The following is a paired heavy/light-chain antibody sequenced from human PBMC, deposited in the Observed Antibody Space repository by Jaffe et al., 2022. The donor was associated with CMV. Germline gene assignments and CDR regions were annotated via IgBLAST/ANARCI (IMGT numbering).Light chain of an antibody. Sequence: EIVLTQSPGTLSLSPGERATLSCRASQSFSSSYLAWYQQKFGQPPRLLIYDASRRATGIPDRFSGSGSGTDFTLTISRLEPEDFAVYFCQQYGRSPWTFGQGTTV. J-gene: IGKJ1*01. V-gene: IGKV3-20*01. CDR2: DAS. CDR3: QQYGRSPWT. CDR1: QSFSSSY.
Heavy chain of an antibody. Sequence: QVQLQESGPGLVKPSQTLSLTCTVSRGSISSGGYYWNWIRQHPGKGLEWIGYISYSGSQNLSPSLMSRVTLSLDSSKSQLSLKMSSVTAADTAVYYCARGGGYTAMYFDSWGQGTRVTVSS. CDR1: RGSISSGGYY. CDR2: ISYSGSQ. V-gene: IGHV4-31*03. CDR3: ARGGGYTAMYFDS. J-gene: IGHJ4*02. D-gene: IGHD5-18*01.